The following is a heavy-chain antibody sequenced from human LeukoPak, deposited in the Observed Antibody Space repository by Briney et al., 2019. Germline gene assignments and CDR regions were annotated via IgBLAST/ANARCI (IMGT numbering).Heavy chain of an antibody. D-gene: IGHD3-22*01. Sequence: ASENLSLTCTVSGGSISSGDYYWRWIRQPPGKGLEWIAYMYYSGSTYYNPSLKSRVTMSADTSKNQLCLKLSSVTAADTAVYYCARPYYYDSRIDPWGQGILVTVSS. CDR2: MYYSGST. CDR3: ARPYYYDSRIDP. CDR1: GGSISSGDYY. V-gene: IGHV4-30-4*01. J-gene: IGHJ5*02.